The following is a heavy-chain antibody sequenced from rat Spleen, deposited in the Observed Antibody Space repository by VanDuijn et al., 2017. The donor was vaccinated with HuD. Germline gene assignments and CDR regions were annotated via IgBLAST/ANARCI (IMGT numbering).Heavy chain of an antibody. J-gene: IGHJ2*01. V-gene: IGHV5-31*01. CDR2: ITNTGSST. CDR3: SQNWELYY. D-gene: IGHD5-1*01. CDR1: GFTFNNYW. Sequence: EVQLVESGGGLVQPGRSLKLSCVASGFTFNNYWMTWIRQAPGKGLEWVASITNTGSSTYYPDSVKGRFTISRDNAKSTLYLQMNSLRSEDTATYYCSQNWELYYWGQGVMVTVSS.